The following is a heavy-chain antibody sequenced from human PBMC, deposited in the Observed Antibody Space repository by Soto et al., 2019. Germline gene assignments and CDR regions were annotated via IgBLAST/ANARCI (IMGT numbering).Heavy chain of an antibody. V-gene: IGHV3-13*01. CDR1: GFTFSTFD. Sequence: RGSLRLSCAGSGFTFSTFDIHWVRQAPGKGLEWVSGIRTLSDTFYAASVQGRFTISRQNAKNSVYLQMNGLRAGDTAFYYCARGRSFSYDSTPPPMFDPWRQGTLVTVSS. CDR3: ARGRSFSYDSTPPPMFDP. D-gene: IGHD3-10*01. CDR2: IRTLSDT. J-gene: IGHJ5*02.